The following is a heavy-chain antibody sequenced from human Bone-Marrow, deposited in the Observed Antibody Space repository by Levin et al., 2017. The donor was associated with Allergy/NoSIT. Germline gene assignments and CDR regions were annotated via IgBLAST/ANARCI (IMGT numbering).Heavy chain of an antibody. J-gene: IGHJ3*01. Sequence: ASVKVSCAASGYTFTGYYMNWVRQAPGQGLEWMGRINPNTGATNYAQNFQGRVSMARDTSISTAYMELSRLRSNDTAVYYCARGGAWYSGNLNDAFDFWGEGTMVTVSS. CDR2: INPNTGAT. CDR1: GYTFTGYY. V-gene: IGHV1-2*02. D-gene: IGHD1-26*01. CDR3: ARGGAWYSGNLNDAFDF.